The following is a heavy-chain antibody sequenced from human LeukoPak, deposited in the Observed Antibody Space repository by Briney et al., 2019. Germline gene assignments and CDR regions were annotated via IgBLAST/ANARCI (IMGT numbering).Heavy chain of an antibody. V-gene: IGHV4-39*01. CDR3: ARRPRITIFGVDHYFDY. D-gene: IGHD3-3*01. CDR2: IYYSGST. CDR1: GGSISSSSYY. Sequence: SETLSLTCTVSGGSISSSSYYWGWIRQPPGKGLEWIGSIYYSGSTYYNPSPKSRVTISVDTSKNQCSLKLSSVTAADTAVYYCARRPRITIFGVDHYFDYWGQGTLVTVSS. J-gene: IGHJ4*02.